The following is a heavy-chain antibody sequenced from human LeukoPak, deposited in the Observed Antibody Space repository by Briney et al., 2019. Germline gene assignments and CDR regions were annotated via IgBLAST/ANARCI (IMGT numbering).Heavy chain of an antibody. CDR3: AREWNIQYSMGVDY. Sequence: SGGSLRLSCAASGFTFSSSFMSWVHQTPGKGLEWVANIAQDGGEKNYVVSVEGRFTISRDNAKNSLYLEMNLLRAEDTAVYYCAREWNIQYSMGVDYWGQGTLVTVSS. V-gene: IGHV3-7*01. D-gene: IGHD3-3*01. CDR2: IAQDGGEK. CDR1: GFTFSSSF. J-gene: IGHJ4*02.